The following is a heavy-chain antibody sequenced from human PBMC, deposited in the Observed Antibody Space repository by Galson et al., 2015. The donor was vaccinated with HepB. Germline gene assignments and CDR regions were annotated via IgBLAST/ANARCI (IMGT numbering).Heavy chain of an antibody. Sequence: SLRLSCAASGFTFSSYSMNWVRQAPGKGLEWVSYISSSSSTIYYADSVKGRFTISRDNAKNSLYLQMNSLRAEDTAVYYCARETGDYDSSGYSLFDYWGQGTLVTVSS. J-gene: IGHJ4*02. CDR1: GFTFSSYS. CDR3: ARETGDYDSSGYSLFDY. V-gene: IGHV3-48*04. D-gene: IGHD3-22*01. CDR2: ISSSSSTI.